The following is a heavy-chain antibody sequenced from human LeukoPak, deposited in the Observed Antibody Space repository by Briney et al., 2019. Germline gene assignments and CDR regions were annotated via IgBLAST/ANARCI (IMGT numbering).Heavy chain of an antibody. CDR2: IYYSGNT. J-gene: IGHJ4*02. Sequence: PSETLSLTCTVSGGSISSSSYYWGWIRQPPGKGLEWIGSIYYSGNTYYNPSLKSRVTISVDTSKNQFSLKLSSVTAADTAVYYCARQVGYIYGVLDYWDQGTLVTVSS. V-gene: IGHV4-39*01. CDR3: ARQVGYIYGVLDY. CDR1: GGSISSSSYY. D-gene: IGHD5-18*01.